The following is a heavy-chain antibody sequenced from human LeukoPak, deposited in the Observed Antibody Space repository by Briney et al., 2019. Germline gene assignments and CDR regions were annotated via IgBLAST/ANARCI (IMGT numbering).Heavy chain of an antibody. V-gene: IGHV3-53*01. CDR1: GFTVSSNF. J-gene: IGHJ4*02. CDR2: IYSGGGS. D-gene: IGHD6-13*01. Sequence: PGGSLRLSCAASGFTVSSNFMSWVRQAPGKGLEWVSVIYSGGGSYYTHSVKGRFTISRDNSKNMVYLQMNSLRAEDTAVYYCARDRYSSSNFDYWGQGTLVTVSS. CDR3: ARDRYSSSNFDY.